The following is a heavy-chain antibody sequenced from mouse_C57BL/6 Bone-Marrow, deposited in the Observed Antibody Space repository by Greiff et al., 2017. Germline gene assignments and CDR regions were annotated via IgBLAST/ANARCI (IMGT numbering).Heavy chain of an antibody. V-gene: IGHV1-64*01. CDR1: GYTFTSYW. CDR3: ERRGSYYGSSPYYFDY. CDR2: IHPNSGST. D-gene: IGHD1-1*01. Sequence: QVQLQQPGAELVKPGASVKLSCKASGYTFTSYWMHWVKQRPGQGLEWIGMIHPNSGSTNYNEKFKSKATLTVDKSSSTAYMQLSSLTSEDSAVYYWERRGSYYGSSPYYFDYWGQGTTLTGSS. J-gene: IGHJ2*01.